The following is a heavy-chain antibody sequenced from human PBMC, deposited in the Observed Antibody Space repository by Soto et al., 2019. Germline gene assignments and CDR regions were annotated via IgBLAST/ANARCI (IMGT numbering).Heavy chain of an antibody. CDR3: ARDKITGLFDY. J-gene: IGHJ4*02. CDR1: GGSFSGYY. D-gene: IGHD2-8*02. Sequence: QVQLQQWGAGLLKPSETLSLTCAVYGGSFSGYYWTWIRQPPGTGLEWIGEINHSGSTNYNPSLTXRXTXSXDTSKNQSSLKLTSVTAADTAGYYCARDKITGLFDYWGQGPLVTVSS. CDR2: INHSGST. V-gene: IGHV4-34*01.